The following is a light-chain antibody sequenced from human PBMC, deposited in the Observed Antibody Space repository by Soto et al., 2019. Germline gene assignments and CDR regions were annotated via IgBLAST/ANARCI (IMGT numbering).Light chain of an antibody. J-gene: IGKJ1*01. CDR2: DAS. V-gene: IGKV1-39*01. Sequence: DIQLTQSPSSLSASVGDRVTITCRASQSISTSLNWYQQKPGKAPNLLIYDASTLESGVPSRFSGSGFGTEFSLTISSLQPDDFGSYYCQHMRTFGQGTKVDIK. CDR3: QHMRT. CDR1: QSISTS.